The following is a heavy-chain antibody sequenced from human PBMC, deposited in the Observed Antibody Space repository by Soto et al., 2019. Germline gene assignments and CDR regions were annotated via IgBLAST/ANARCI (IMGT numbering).Heavy chain of an antibody. J-gene: IGHJ4*02. CDR1: GGYLSGYY. Sequence: SETLSLTCTVYGGYLSGYYLPWIRHPPGNGLEPIGKVNTGGIPNYSTCVKSRLKTSVDTSKKEVSLVMTSVTAADTAVYYWGRVVLKMAVQSFDSWGQGTLVTVSS. CDR2: VNTGGIP. V-gene: IGHV4-34*01. CDR3: GRVVLKMAVQSFDS.